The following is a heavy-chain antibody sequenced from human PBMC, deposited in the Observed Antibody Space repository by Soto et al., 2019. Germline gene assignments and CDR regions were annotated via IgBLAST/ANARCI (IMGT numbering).Heavy chain of an antibody. V-gene: IGHV4-39*01. Sequence: SETLSLTCIVSGGSITRSSYYWGWVRQPPGKGLEWMGTIYFTGNAYYTPSLKSRLTMSIDTSKNEFSLRLNSVTAADTAVYYCAGQTFTIAAASYGRSNWFDPWGPGTVVT. J-gene: IGHJ5*02. CDR2: IYFTGNA. D-gene: IGHD6-25*01. CDR3: AGQTFTIAAASYGRSNWFDP. CDR1: GGSITRSSYY.